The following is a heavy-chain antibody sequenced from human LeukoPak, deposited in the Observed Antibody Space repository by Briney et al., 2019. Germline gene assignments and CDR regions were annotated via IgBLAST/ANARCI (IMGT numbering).Heavy chain of an antibody. V-gene: IGHV4-34*01. CDR1: GFTFSSYA. Sequence: PGGSLRLSCAASGFTFSSYAMSWVRQPPGKGLEWIGEINHSGSTNYNPSLKSRVTISVDTSKNQFSLKLSSVTAADTAVYYCARGAVATHYWGQGTLVTVSS. CDR3: ARGAVATHY. CDR2: INHSGST. J-gene: IGHJ4*02. D-gene: IGHD6-19*01.